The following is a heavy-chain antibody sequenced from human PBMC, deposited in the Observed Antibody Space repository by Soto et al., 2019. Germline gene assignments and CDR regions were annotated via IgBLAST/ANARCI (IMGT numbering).Heavy chain of an antibody. J-gene: IGHJ5*02. V-gene: IGHV5-10-1*01. CDR2: IDPSDSYT. CDR3: ARHGAANTQFDP. D-gene: IGHD1-26*01. CDR1: GYSFTSYW. Sequence: GESLKIFCKGSGYSFTSYWISWVRQMPGKGLEWMGRIDPSDSYTNYSPSFQGHVTISADKSISTAYLQWSSLKASDTAMYYCARHGAANTQFDPWGQGTLVTVSS.